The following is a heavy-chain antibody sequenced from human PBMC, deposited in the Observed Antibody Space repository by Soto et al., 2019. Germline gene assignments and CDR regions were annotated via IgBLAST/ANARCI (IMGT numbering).Heavy chain of an antibody. D-gene: IGHD6-6*01. CDR3: AGGIAARPLGY. Sequence: SETLSLTCTVSGGSISSYYWSWIRQPPGKGLEWIGYIYYSGSTNYNPSLKSRVTIPVDRSKNQFSLKLSSVTAADTAVYYCAGGIAARPLGYWGQGTLVTVSS. V-gene: IGHV4-59*12. CDR2: IYYSGST. CDR1: GGSISSYY. J-gene: IGHJ4*02.